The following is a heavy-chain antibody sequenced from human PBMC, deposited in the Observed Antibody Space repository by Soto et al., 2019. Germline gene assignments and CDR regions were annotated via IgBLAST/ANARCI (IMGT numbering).Heavy chain of an antibody. Sequence: SETLSLTCVVYGGSFSGIYWSWIRQPPGKGLEWIGEINHSGSTNYSPSLESRVTISLDTSNNQFSLKLSSVTAADTAVYYCARGPGYSYGYSVYYYYYGMDVWGQGTTVTVSS. CDR3: ARGPGYSYGYSVYYYYYGMDV. CDR2: INHSGST. D-gene: IGHD5-18*01. V-gene: IGHV4-34*01. J-gene: IGHJ6*02. CDR1: GGSFSGIY.